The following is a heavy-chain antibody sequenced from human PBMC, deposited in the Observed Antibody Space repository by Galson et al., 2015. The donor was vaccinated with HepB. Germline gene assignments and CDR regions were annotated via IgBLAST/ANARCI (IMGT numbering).Heavy chain of an antibody. Sequence: SLRLSCAASGFRFAYYGMSWVRQAPGKGLEWLSSITNTGGSTYYAESVKGRFTISRDNSKNTVYLQLNNVKAEDSAVYYCAKCPILASSYFYGIDVWGQGTTVTVSS. CDR1: GFRFAYYG. D-gene: IGHD2-2*01. V-gene: IGHV3-23*01. CDR2: ITNTGGST. J-gene: IGHJ6*02. CDR3: AKCPILASSYFYGIDV.